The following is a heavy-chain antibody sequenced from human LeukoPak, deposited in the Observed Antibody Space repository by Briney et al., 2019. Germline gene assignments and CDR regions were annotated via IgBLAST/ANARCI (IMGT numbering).Heavy chain of an antibody. V-gene: IGHV3-48*03. D-gene: IGHD5-24*01. Sequence: GGSLRLSCAASGFSFSNYEMNWVRQAPGKGLEWVSYISSSGSTIYYPDSVKGRFTISRGNAKNSLYLQMNRLRAEDTAVYYCARDQDGYGDYWYFDLWGRGTLVTVSS. CDR3: ARDQDGYGDYWYFDL. J-gene: IGHJ2*01. CDR1: GFSFSNYE. CDR2: ISSSGSTI.